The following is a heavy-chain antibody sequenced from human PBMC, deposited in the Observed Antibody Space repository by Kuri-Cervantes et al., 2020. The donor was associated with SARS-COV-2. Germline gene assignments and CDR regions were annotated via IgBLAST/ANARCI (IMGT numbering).Heavy chain of an antibody. CDR3: SARGGQYFNH. CDR2: IYWDDDK. J-gene: IGHJ1*01. CDR1: GISLTNSGLA. Sequence: SGPTLVKPTQTLALTCTLSGISLTNSGLAVGWIRQPPGKALEWLGIIYWDDDKLYGPSLENRLTIARDTSQNQVVLTLTNKDPVDTATYYCSARGGQYFNHWGQGTSVTVSS. D-gene: IGHD4-23*01. V-gene: IGHV2-5*05.